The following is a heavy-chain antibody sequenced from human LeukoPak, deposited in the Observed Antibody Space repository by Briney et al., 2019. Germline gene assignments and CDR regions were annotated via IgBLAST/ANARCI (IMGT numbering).Heavy chain of an antibody. Sequence: QPGGSLRLSCAASGFTFSSYAMSWVRQAPGKGLEWVSAISGSGGSTYYADSVKGRFTISRDNSKNTLYLQMNSLRAEDTAVYYCAATHVDYYDSSGYYQFDYWGQGTLVTVSS. V-gene: IGHV3-23*01. CDR1: GFTFSSYA. CDR3: AATHVDYYDSSGYYQFDY. J-gene: IGHJ4*02. CDR2: ISGSGGST. D-gene: IGHD3-22*01.